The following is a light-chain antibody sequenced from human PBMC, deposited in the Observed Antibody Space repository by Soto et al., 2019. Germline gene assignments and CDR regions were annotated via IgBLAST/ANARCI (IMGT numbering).Light chain of an antibody. Sequence: QAVVTQPPSASGTPGQGDPISCSGRSPHIGSNYVYWYQQLPGTAPKLLIYSNNQRPSGVPDRFSGSKSGTSASLAISGLRSEDEADYYCAAWDDSLSGVVFGGGTKVTVL. CDR2: SNN. CDR1: SPHIGSNY. CDR3: AAWDDSLSGVV. J-gene: IGLJ2*01. V-gene: IGLV1-47*02.